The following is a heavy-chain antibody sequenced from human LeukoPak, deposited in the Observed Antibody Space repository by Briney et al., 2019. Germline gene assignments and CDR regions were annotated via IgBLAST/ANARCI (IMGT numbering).Heavy chain of an antibody. CDR2: ISGSGGST. J-gene: IGHJ6*02. Sequence: PGGSLRLSCAASGFTFSSYAMSWVRQAPGKGLEWVSAISGSGGSTYYADSVKGRFTISRDNSKNTLYLQMNSLRAEDTAVYYCAKDPPRARDYGDSPLYYYYGMDVWGQGTTVTVSS. D-gene: IGHD4-17*01. V-gene: IGHV3-23*01. CDR3: AKDPPRARDYGDSPLYYYYGMDV. CDR1: GFTFSSYA.